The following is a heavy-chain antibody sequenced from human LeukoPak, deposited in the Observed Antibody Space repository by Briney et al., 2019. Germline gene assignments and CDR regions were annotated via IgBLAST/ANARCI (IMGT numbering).Heavy chain of an antibody. J-gene: IGHJ3*02. CDR3: ARDSTLTSTVSDAFDI. D-gene: IGHD4-17*01. CDR2: IYHSGST. CDR1: GGSFSGYY. Sequence: SETLSLTCAVYGGSFSGYYWSWIRQPPGKGLEWIGSIYHSGSTYYNPSLKSRVTISVDTSKNQFSLKLSSVTAADTAVYYCARDSTLTSTVSDAFDIWGQGTMVTVSS. V-gene: IGHV4-34*01.